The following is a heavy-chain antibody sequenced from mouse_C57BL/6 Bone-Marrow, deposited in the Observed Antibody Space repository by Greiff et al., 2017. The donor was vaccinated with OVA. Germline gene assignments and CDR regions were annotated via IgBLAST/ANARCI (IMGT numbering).Heavy chain of an antibody. V-gene: IGHV1-59*01. CDR2: IDPSDSYT. J-gene: IGHJ2*01. CDR3: ARGLGAEAFFDY. D-gene: IGHD4-1*01. Sequence: QVQLQQPGAELVRPGTSVKLSCKASGYTFTSYWMHWVKQRPGQGLEWIGVIDPSDSYTNYNQKFKGKATLTVDTSSSTAYMQLSSLTSEDSAVYYCARGLGAEAFFDYWGQGTTLTVSS. CDR1: GYTFTSYW.